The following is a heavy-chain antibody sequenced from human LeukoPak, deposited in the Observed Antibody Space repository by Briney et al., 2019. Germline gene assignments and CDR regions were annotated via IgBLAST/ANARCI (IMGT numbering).Heavy chain of an antibody. CDR3: AREHTSGTYYIDY. CDR2: ISNSGSTI. CDR1: GFTFSDYY. V-gene: IGHV3-11*01. D-gene: IGHD1-26*01. J-gene: IGHJ4*02. Sequence: PGGSLRLSCAASGFTFSDYYMTWIRQAPGEGLEWVSYISNSGSTIYYADSVKGRFTISRDNGKNSLYLQMNSLRAEDTAVYYCAREHTSGTYYIDYWGQGTLVTVSS.